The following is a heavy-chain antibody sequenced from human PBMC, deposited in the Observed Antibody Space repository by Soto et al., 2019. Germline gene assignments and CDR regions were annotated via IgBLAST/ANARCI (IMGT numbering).Heavy chain of an antibody. D-gene: IGHD4-4*01. CDR1: GGSISSSSYY. CDR2: IYYSGST. CDR3: ARHKVRQTVTKSVKGY. V-gene: IGHV4-39*01. Sequence: SETLSLTCTVSGGSISSSSYYWGWIRQPPGKGLEWIGSIYYSGSTYYNPSLKSRVTISVDTSKNQFSLKLSSVTAADTAVYYCARHKVRQTVTKSVKGYWGQGTLVTVSS. J-gene: IGHJ4*02.